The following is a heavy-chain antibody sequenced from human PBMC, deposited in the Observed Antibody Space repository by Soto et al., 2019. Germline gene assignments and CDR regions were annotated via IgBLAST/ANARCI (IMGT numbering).Heavy chain of an antibody. CDR1: GGSFSGYY. V-gene: IGHV4-34*01. D-gene: IGHD3-3*01. CDR3: ARGTPPRKDDFWSGYYEGGVGKNGMDV. J-gene: IGHJ6*02. CDR2: INHSGST. Sequence: QVQLQQWGAGLLKPSETLSLTCAVYGGSFSGYYWSWIRQPPGKGLEWIGEINHSGSTNYNPSLKSRVTISVDTSKNHFSRKLSSVTAPETDVYYCARGTPPRKDDFWSGYYEGGVGKNGMDVWGQGTTVTVSS.